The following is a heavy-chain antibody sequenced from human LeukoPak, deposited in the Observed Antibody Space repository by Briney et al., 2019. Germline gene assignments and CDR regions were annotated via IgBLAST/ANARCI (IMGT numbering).Heavy chain of an antibody. V-gene: IGHV3-30-3*01. CDR1: GFTFSSFA. D-gene: IGHD1-26*01. CDR3: ARDLGAVGASPFDY. J-gene: IGHJ4*02. Sequence: GRSLRLSCAASGFTFSSFAMHWVRQAPGKGLEWVAVISYDGSNKYYAESVKGLFTISRDNSKNTLYLQMNSLTAEDTAVYYCARDLGAVGASPFDYWGQGNLVTVSS. CDR2: ISYDGSNK.